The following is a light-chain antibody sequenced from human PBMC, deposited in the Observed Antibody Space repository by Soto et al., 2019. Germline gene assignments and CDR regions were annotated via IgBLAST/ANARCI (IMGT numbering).Light chain of an antibody. J-gene: IGKJ4*01. CDR2: AAS. Sequence: DIQLTQSPSFLSASVGDRVTITCRASQGISSFLAWYQQKPGKAPNLLISAASTLRTGVPSRFSGSGSGTELTLTISSRQPEDFATYYCQHLNTSPLTVGGGTKVEI. V-gene: IGKV1-9*01. CDR1: QGISSF. CDR3: QHLNTSPLT.